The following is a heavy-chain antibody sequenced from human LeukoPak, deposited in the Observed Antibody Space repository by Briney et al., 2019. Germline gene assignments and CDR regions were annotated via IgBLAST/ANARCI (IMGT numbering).Heavy chain of an antibody. D-gene: IGHD3-9*01. Sequence: GESLQISCKGSGYCITSYLIGWVRQMPGKGLEWMGIIYPGDSDTRYSPSIQGQATFSADKSISTAYLQWSSLKASDTAMYYCARHYHYDILTGYTNWFDPWGQGTLVTVSS. CDR2: IYPGDSDT. CDR3: ARHYHYDILTGYTNWFDP. V-gene: IGHV5-51*01. J-gene: IGHJ5*02. CDR1: GYCITSYL.